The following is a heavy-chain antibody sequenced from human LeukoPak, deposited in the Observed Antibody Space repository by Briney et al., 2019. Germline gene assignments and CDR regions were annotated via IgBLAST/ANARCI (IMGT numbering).Heavy chain of an antibody. J-gene: IGHJ4*02. V-gene: IGHV4-38-2*02. Sequence: PSGTLSLTCTVSGYSIRSDYYWGWIRQPPGKGLEWIGSIYHSGSTYYNPSLKSRVTISVDRSKNQFSLKLSSVTAADTAVYYCARVLPITPYFDYWGQGTLVTVSS. CDR3: ARVLPITPYFDY. D-gene: IGHD1-20*01. CDR1: GYSIRSDYY. CDR2: IYHSGST.